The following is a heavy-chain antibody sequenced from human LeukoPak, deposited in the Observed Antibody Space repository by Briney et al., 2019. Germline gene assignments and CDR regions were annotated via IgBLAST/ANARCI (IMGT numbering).Heavy chain of an antibody. V-gene: IGHV3-21*01. CDR3: TRDPILGAPDYFDY. Sequence: GGSLRLSCAASGFTFSSYSMNWVRQAPGKGLEWVSSISSSSSYIYYADSVKGRFTISRDNAKNSLYLQMNSLRAEDTAVYYCTRDPILGAPDYFDYWGQGTLVTVSS. CDR2: ISSSSSYI. J-gene: IGHJ4*02. CDR1: GFTFSSYS. D-gene: IGHD1-26*01.